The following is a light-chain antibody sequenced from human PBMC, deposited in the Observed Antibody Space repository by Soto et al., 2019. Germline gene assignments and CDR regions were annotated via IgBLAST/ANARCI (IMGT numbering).Light chain of an antibody. CDR1: QSTSTW. J-gene: IGKJ1*01. CDR3: QQYSTYPSA. V-gene: IGKV1-5*03. CDR2: EAS. Sequence: DIQMTQSPSTLSASVGDRVTITCRASQSTSTWLAWYQQRPGKTPKLLISEASKLESGVPSRFSGSGSGTEFTLTISSLQPDDFATYYSQQYSTYPSAFGQGTKVEIK.